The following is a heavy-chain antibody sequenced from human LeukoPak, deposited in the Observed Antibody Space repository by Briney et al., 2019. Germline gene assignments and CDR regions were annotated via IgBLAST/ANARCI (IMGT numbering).Heavy chain of an antibody. Sequence: GFLRLSCAASGFTFSSYWMSWVRQAPGKGLEWVANIKQDGSEKYYVDSVKGRFTISRDNAKNSLYLQMNSLRAEDTAVYYCARDRPVAVAGTVDYWGQGTLVTVSS. V-gene: IGHV3-7*01. J-gene: IGHJ4*02. CDR2: IKQDGSEK. CDR1: GFTFSSYW. CDR3: ARDRPVAVAGTVDY. D-gene: IGHD6-19*01.